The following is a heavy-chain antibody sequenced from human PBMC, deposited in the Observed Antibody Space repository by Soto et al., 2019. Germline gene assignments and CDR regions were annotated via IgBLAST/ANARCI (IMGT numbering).Heavy chain of an antibody. J-gene: IGHJ3*02. CDR1: GFTFSSYA. CDR3: AKVQSSRGKVVAVTGGAFDI. V-gene: IGHV3-23*01. D-gene: IGHD2-15*01. CDR2: ISGSGGST. Sequence: GGSLRLSCAASGFTFSSYAMSWVRQAPGKGLEWVSAISGSGGSTYYADSVKGRFTISRDNSKNTLYLQMNSLRAEDTAVYYCAKVQSSRGKVVAVTGGAFDIWGQGTTVTVSS.